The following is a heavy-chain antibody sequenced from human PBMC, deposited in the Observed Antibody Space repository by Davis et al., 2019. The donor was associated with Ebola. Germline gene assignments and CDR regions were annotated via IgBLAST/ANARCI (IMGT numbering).Heavy chain of an antibody. CDR1: GYTFTSYY. CDR2: INPSGGST. J-gene: IGHJ6*02. D-gene: IGHD6-19*01. Sequence: AASVKVSCKASGYTFTSYYMHWVRQAPGQGLEWMGIINPSGGSTSYAQKFQGRVTMTRDTSTSTVYMELSSLRSEDTAVYYCARVLQWLGPYYYYYGMDVWGQGTTVTVSS. CDR3: ARVLQWLGPYYYYYGMDV. V-gene: IGHV1-46*01.